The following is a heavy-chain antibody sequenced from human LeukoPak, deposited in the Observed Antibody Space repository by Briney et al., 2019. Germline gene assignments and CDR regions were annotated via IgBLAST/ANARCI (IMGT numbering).Heavy chain of an antibody. J-gene: IGHJ3*01. V-gene: IGHV4-39*07. CDR2: ISYSGTT. CDR3: ARDRGLWLGEARDAFDV. CDR1: GDSINNNVYY. Sequence: SETLSLTCSVSGDSINNNVYYWGWIRQPPGKGLEWIAIISYSGTTYYNPSLKTRATISIDTSKNQFSLKLNSVTAADAAMYYCARDRGLWLGEARDAFDVWGQGTMVTASS. D-gene: IGHD3-10*01.